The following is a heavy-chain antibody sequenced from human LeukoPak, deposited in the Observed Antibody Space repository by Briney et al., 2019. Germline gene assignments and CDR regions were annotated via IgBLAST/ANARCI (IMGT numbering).Heavy chain of an antibody. J-gene: IGHJ3*02. D-gene: IGHD2-15*01. Sequence: GGSLRLSCAASGFTFDDYAMSWVRQAPGKGLGWVSAISGSGGSTYYADSVKGRFTISRDNSKNTLYLQMNSLRAEDTAVYYCAKVSGRLLAPGAFDIWGQGTMVTVSS. CDR2: ISGSGGST. CDR3: AKVSGRLLAPGAFDI. CDR1: GFTFDDYA. V-gene: IGHV3-23*01.